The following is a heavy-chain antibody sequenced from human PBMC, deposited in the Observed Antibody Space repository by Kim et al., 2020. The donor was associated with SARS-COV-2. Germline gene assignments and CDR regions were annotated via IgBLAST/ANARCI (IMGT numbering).Heavy chain of an antibody. CDR3: ARLSSSSWGWFDP. D-gene: IGHD6-13*01. V-gene: IGHV4-39*01. J-gene: IGHJ5*02. CDR1: GGSISSSSYY. CDR2: IYYSGST. Sequence: SETLSLTCTVSGGSISSSSYYWGWIRQPPGKGLEWIGSIYYSGSTYYNPSLKSRVTISVDTSKNQFSLKLSSVTAADTAVYYCARLSSSSWGWFDPWGQG.